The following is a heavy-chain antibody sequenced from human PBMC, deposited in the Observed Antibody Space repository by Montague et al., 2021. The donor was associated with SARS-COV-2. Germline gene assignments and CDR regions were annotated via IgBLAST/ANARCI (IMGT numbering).Heavy chain of an antibody. J-gene: IGHJ4*02. CDR1: GGSFGDDH. CDR3: ARGHLSVSMIVVVFTSASYYFDY. D-gene: IGHD3-22*01. V-gene: IGHV4-34*01. Sequence: SETLSLTCAVYGGSFGDDHWSWIRQPPGKGLEWIGDIKQSGSTNYNPSLKSRGTISVDTSKNKFSLKLTSVTAADTAVYFCARGHLSVSMIVVVFTSASYYFDYWGQGAQVTVSS. CDR2: IKQSGST.